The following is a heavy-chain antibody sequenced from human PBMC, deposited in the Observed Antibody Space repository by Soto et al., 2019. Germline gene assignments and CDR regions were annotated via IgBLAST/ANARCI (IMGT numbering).Heavy chain of an antibody. Sequence: ASVKVSCKASGYTITSYYMHWVRQAPGQGLEWMGIINPSGGSTGYAQKFQGRATMSRDTSTSTVYMELSSLRSEDTAVYYCARDRSDDKVWGSYSLRHGAFDIWGQGTMVTVSS. J-gene: IGHJ3*02. D-gene: IGHD3-16*01. V-gene: IGHV1-46*01. CDR1: GYTITSYY. CDR2: INPSGGST. CDR3: ARDRSDDKVWGSYSLRHGAFDI.